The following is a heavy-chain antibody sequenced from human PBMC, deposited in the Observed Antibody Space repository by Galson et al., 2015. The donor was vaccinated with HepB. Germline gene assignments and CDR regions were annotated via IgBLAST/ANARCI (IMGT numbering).Heavy chain of an antibody. V-gene: IGHV3-48*02. CDR2: ISSSGTAN. D-gene: IGHD3-16*01. Sequence: SLRLSCAASGFTFSDYAINWVRQAPGKGLEWISCISSSGTANYYADSVKGRFTISRDKAKSSVYLQMSSLRDEDTAVYYCARGSDATYVLDFWGQGTLVTVSS. CDR3: ARGSDATYVLDF. J-gene: IGHJ4*01. CDR1: GFTFSDYA.